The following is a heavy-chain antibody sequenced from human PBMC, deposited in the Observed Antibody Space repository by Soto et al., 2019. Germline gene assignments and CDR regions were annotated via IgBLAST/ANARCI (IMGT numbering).Heavy chain of an antibody. V-gene: IGHV3-73*01. CDR1: GFTFSGSA. CDR3: AKDHYDSSGYYYGYYYYGMDV. Sequence: PGGSLRLSCAVSGFTFSGSAMHWVRQASGKGLEWVGRIRSKANSYATAYAASVKGRFTISRDDSKNTAYLQMNSLKTEDTAVYYCAKDHYDSSGYYYGYYYYGMDVWGQGTTVTVSS. J-gene: IGHJ6*02. D-gene: IGHD3-22*01. CDR2: IRSKANSYAT.